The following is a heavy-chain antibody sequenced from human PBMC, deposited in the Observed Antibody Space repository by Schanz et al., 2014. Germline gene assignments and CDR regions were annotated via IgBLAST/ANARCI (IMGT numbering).Heavy chain of an antibody. CDR1: GFTFSSYA. Sequence: EVQLLESGGGLVQPGGSLRLSCAASGFTFSSYAMSWVRQAPGKGLEWVSALSEGGGGTHYADSVRGRFTISSDSSKNTLYLQMSSLRAEDTAVYYCAKSLESCPGGRCSRGYFDYWGQGTLVTVSS. V-gene: IGHV3-23*01. CDR2: LSEGGGGT. CDR3: AKSLESCPGGRCSRGYFDY. D-gene: IGHD2-8*02. J-gene: IGHJ4*02.